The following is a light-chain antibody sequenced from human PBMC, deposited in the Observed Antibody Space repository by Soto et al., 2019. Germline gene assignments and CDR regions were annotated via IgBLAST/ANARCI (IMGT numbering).Light chain of an antibody. CDR1: QDISNY. Sequence: DIQMTQSPSSLSASVGDRVTITCQASQDISNYLNWYQQKPGKAPKLLIYDASNLETGVPSRFSGSGSGTDFTFTISSMQPEDIATYYCQQYDNLPWTCGQGTKVEIK. V-gene: IGKV1-33*01. CDR2: DAS. CDR3: QQYDNLPWT. J-gene: IGKJ1*01.